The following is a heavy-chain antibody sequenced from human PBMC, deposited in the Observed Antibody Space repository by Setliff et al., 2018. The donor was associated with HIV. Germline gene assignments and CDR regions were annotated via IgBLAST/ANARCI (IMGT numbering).Heavy chain of an antibody. CDR1: GGSISSYY. Sequence: LSLTCTVSGGSISSYYWSWIRQAPGKGLEWVSTISPSSGGTNYADSVKGRFTISRDNSKNILYLQMNSLRVEDSAVYYCAKTVALLRAARLDLDYWGQGTLVTSPQ. CDR2: ISPSSGGT. J-gene: IGHJ4*02. D-gene: IGHD6-6*01. CDR3: AKTVALLRAARLDLDY. V-gene: IGHV3-23*01.